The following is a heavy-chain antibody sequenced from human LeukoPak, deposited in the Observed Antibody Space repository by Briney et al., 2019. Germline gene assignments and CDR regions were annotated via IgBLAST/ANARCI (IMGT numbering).Heavy chain of an antibody. Sequence: PSETLSLTCAVSGGSISSGGYSWSWIRQPPGKGLEWIGYIYHSGSTYYNPSLRSRVTISVDRSKNQFSLKLSSVTAADTAVYYCARRPYSSSWYRPQGGAEYFQHWGQGTLVTVSS. CDR3: ARRPYSSSWYRPQGGAEYFQH. CDR2: IYHSGST. V-gene: IGHV4-30-2*01. D-gene: IGHD6-13*01. CDR1: GGSISSGGYS. J-gene: IGHJ1*01.